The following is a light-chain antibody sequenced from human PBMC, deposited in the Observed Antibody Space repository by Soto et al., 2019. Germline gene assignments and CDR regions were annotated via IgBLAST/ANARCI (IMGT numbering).Light chain of an antibody. CDR2: GTS. CDR3: QQYNDWPWT. J-gene: IGKJ1*01. Sequence: MVMTQSPATLSLSPGERATLSCRASQSVRSNLAWYQVNPGQAPRLLSYGTSARATGIPARVSGSGSGTEFTLTISNLQSEDFAIYYCQQYNDWPWTFGQGTKVDI. CDR1: QSVRSN. V-gene: IGKV3-15*01.